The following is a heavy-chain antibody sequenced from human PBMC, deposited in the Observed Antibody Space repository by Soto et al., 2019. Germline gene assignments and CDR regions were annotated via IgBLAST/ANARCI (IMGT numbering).Heavy chain of an antibody. V-gene: IGHV3-21*01. Sequence: PGGSLGLSCSASVFHFNSYTVNWVRQAPGKRLEWLSSISSSGYIFSTDSVRGRFTISRDNAKNSVYLQINSLRAEDTAVYFCARDCSGGSCYPGMDVWGQGTKVTVSS. D-gene: IGHD2-15*01. CDR2: ISSSGYI. CDR3: ARDCSGGSCYPGMDV. J-gene: IGHJ6*02. CDR1: VFHFNSYT.